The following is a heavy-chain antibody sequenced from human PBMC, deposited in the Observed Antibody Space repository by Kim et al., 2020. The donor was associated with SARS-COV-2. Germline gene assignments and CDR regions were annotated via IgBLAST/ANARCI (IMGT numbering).Heavy chain of an antibody. J-gene: IGHJ6*02. D-gene: IGHD3-10*01. V-gene: IGHV4-30-2*04. CDR3: ARDGLWDYYGMDV. Sequence: YNPSLKSRVTISVDTSKNQCSLKLSSVTAADTAVYYCARDGLWDYYGMDVWGQGTTVTVSS.